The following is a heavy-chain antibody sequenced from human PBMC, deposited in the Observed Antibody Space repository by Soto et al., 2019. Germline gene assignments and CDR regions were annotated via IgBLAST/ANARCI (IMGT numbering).Heavy chain of an antibody. D-gene: IGHD5-12*01. CDR2: IIPIFGTA. J-gene: IGHJ6*02. Sequence: HVQLVQSGAEVKKPGSSVKVSCKASGGTFSSYAISWVRQAPGQGLEWMGGIIPIFGTANYAQKFQGRVTITADESTSTAYMELSSLRSEETAVYYCAGRGYSGYDSIYYYGMDVWGQGTTVTVSS. CDR1: GGTFSSYA. V-gene: IGHV1-69*01. CDR3: AGRGYSGYDSIYYYGMDV.